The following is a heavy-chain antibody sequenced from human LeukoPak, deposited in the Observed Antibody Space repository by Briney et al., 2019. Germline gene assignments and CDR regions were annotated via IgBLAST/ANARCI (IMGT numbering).Heavy chain of an antibody. CDR2: IYYSGST. D-gene: IGHD2-15*01. J-gene: IGHJ4*02. Sequence: PSETLSLTCTVSGGSISSYYWSWIRQPPGKGLEWIGYIYYSGSTNYNPSLKSRVTISVDTSKNQSSLKLSSVTAADTAVYYCARNKGYCSGGSCYSHYFDYWGQGTLVTVSS. CDR1: GGSISSYY. CDR3: ARNKGYCSGGSCYSHYFDY. V-gene: IGHV4-59*01.